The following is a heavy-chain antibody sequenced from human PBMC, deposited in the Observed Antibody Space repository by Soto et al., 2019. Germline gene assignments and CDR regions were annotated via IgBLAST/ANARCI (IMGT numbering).Heavy chain of an antibody. CDR3: ARAPALAYCGGDCYSFGY. Sequence: QVQLVQSGAEVKKPGASVKVSCKASGYTFTSYGISWVRQAPGQGLEWMGWISGYNGNTNYAQKLQGRVTMTTDTSTSTAYMEVRSLRSDDTAVYYCARAPALAYCGGDCYSFGYWGQGTLVTVSS. CDR1: GYTFTSYG. CDR2: ISGYNGNT. D-gene: IGHD2-21*02. J-gene: IGHJ4*02. V-gene: IGHV1-18*04.